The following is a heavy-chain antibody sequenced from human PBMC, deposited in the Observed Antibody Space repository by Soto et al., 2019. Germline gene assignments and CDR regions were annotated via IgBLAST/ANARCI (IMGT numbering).Heavy chain of an antibody. CDR2: ISYDGSNK. CDR3: ARGALCSGGRCYSLAY. Sequence: QVQLVESGGGVVQPGRSLRLSCAASGFTFSSYAMHWVRQAPGKGLEWVAVISYDGSNKYYADSVKGRFTISRDNSKNPLDLQMNSLRAEDTAVYYCARGALCSGGRCYSLAYWGQGTLVTVSS. V-gene: IGHV3-30-3*01. CDR1: GFTFSSYA. D-gene: IGHD2-15*01. J-gene: IGHJ4*02.